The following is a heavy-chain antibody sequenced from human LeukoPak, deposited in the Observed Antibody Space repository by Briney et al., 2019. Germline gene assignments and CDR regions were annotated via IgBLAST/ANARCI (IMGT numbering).Heavy chain of an antibody. V-gene: IGHV1-2*02. CDR2: INPNSGGT. CDR3: ARGGAAGYDFWSGCYYTWFDP. J-gene: IGHJ5*02. Sequence: ASVKVSCKASGYTFTGYYMHWVRQAPGQGLEWMGWINPNSGGTNYAQKFQGRVTMTRDTSISTAYMELSRLRSDDTAVYYCARGGAAGYDFWSGCYYTWFDPWGQGTLVTVSS. CDR1: GYTFTGYY. D-gene: IGHD3-3*01.